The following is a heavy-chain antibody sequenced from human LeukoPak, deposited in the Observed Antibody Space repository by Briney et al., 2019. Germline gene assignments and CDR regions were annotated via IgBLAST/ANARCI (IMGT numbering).Heavy chain of an antibody. Sequence: SGTLSLTCAVSGGSISSSNWWSWVRQPPGKGLEWIREIYHSGSTNYNPPLKSRVTISVDKSKNQFSLKLSSVTAADTAVYYCARDRGIAAAGPRQGDYWGQGTLVTVSS. CDR3: ARDRGIAAAGPRQGDY. D-gene: IGHD6-13*01. V-gene: IGHV4-4*02. CDR1: GGSISSSNW. J-gene: IGHJ4*02. CDR2: IYHSGST.